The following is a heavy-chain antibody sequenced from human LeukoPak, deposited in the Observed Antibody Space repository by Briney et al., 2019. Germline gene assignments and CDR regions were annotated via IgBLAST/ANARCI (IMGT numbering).Heavy chain of an antibody. CDR2: ISTHNGNT. J-gene: IGHJ4*02. D-gene: IGHD2-8*02. Sequence: ASVKVSCKASGYSFTSYAFSWVRQAPGQGLEWMGWISTHNGNTYYAPRLQGRLTFTTDTSARTAYMELRSLRSDDTAMYYCATDVTPSFCTGASCPYGGYFDFWGQGTLVTVSS. CDR1: GYSFTSYA. V-gene: IGHV1-18*01. CDR3: ATDVTPSFCTGASCPYGGYFDF.